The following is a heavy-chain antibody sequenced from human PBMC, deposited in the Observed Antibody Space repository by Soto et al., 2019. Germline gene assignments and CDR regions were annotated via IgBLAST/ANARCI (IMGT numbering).Heavy chain of an antibody. Sequence: QVQLVESGGGVVQPGRSLRLSCAASGFTFSSYGMHWVRQAPGKGLEWVAVIWYDGSNKYYADSVKGRFTISRDNSKNTLYLQMNSLRAEDTAVYYCARVRYCSSTSCQSRAGVMDVWGQGTTVTVSS. V-gene: IGHV3-33*01. J-gene: IGHJ6*02. CDR3: ARVRYCSSTSCQSRAGVMDV. D-gene: IGHD2-2*01. CDR1: GFTFSSYG. CDR2: IWYDGSNK.